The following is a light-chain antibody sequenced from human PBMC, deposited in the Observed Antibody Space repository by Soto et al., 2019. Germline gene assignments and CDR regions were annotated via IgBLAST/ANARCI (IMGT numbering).Light chain of an antibody. V-gene: IGLV2-14*01. Sequence: QSALTQPASVSGSPGQSITISCTGTSSDVGGYNYVSWYQQHPGKAPKLMIYEVSNLPSGVSNRFSGSKSGNTVSLNISGLQAEEAAEYYCSSYTSSSTIEAYVFGAGTKVTVL. CDR3: SSYTSSSTIEAYV. CDR2: EVS. CDR1: SSDVGGYNY. J-gene: IGLJ1*01.